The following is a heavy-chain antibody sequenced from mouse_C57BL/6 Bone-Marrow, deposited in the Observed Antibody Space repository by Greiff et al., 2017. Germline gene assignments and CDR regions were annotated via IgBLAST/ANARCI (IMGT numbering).Heavy chain of an antibody. V-gene: IGHV1-9*01. CDR1: GYTFTGYW. CDR3: ARWGITTEYYLDY. Sequence: VQLQQSGAELMKPGASVKLSCKATGYTFTGYWIEWVKQRPGHGLEWIGEILPGSGSTNYNEKFKGKATFTADTSSNTAYMQCSSLTAEDSAIYCCARWGITTEYYLDYWGQGTTLTVSS. CDR2: ILPGSGST. J-gene: IGHJ2*01. D-gene: IGHD2-4*01.